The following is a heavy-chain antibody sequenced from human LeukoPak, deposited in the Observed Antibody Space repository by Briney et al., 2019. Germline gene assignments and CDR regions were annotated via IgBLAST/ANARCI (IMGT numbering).Heavy chain of an antibody. CDR1: GGFMSGYF. CDR2: SYYTGAT. D-gene: IGHD2-15*01. Sequence: PSETLPLTCTVSGGFMSGYFWSCIRQPPGQGLEFIGYSYYTGATLYNPSLKSRVTMSVDTSKNQFSLKLSSVTAADTAVYYCARHDPVGYYQHGMDVWGQGTTVTVSS. CDR3: ARHDPVGYYQHGMDV. V-gene: IGHV4-59*08. J-gene: IGHJ6*02.